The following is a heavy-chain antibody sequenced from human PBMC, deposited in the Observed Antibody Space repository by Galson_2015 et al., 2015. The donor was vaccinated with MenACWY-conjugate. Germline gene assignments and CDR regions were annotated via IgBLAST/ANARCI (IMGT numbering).Heavy chain of an antibody. D-gene: IGHD1-26*01. CDR3: ARHPPGGRGMDV. J-gene: IGHJ6*02. CDR1: GYSFSTYW. CDR2: INPGDSNT. Sequence: QSGAEVTKPGESLPISCKGTGYSFSTYWIGWVRQMPGKGLEWMGLINPGDSNTRYSPSFQGQVTISADKSISTAYLQWSSLKASDTAMYYCARHPPGGRGMDVWGQGTTVTVSS. V-gene: IGHV5-51*01.